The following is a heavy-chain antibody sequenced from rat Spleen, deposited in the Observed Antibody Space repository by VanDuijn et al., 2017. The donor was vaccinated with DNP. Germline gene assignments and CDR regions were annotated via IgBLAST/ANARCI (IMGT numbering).Heavy chain of an antibody. CDR3: AKANGRD. Sequence: EVQLVESGGGLVQPGRSLKRSCAASGCTFSDYYMAWVRQAPKKCLEWVASISYEGSNTYYGDSVKGRFAISRDNAENTVYLQMNSLRSEDTATYYCAKANGRDWGQGVMVTVSS. CDR2: ISYEGSNT. J-gene: IGHJ2*01. V-gene: IGHV5-22*01. D-gene: IGHD1-2*01. CDR1: GCTFSDYY.